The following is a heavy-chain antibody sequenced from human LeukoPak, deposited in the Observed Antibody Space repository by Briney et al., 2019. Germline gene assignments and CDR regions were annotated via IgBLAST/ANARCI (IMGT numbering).Heavy chain of an antibody. Sequence: EPSETLSLTCTVSGGSISSGGYYWSWIRQHPGKGLEWIGYIYYSGSTYYNPSLKSRVTISVDTSKNQFSLKLSSVTAADTAVYFCARRRGQSSGPSYYYFYMDVWGKGTTVTVSS. CDR3: ARRRGQSSGPSYYYFYMDV. CDR1: GGSISSGGYY. V-gene: IGHV4-31*03. D-gene: IGHD2-8*02. J-gene: IGHJ6*03. CDR2: IYYSGST.